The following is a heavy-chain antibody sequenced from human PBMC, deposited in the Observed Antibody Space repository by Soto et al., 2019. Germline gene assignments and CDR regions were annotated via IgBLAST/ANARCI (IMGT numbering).Heavy chain of an antibody. J-gene: IGHJ4*02. CDR3: ARALGVTIFGVVIIFDY. D-gene: IGHD3-3*01. Sequence: LSLTCTVSGGSISSGGYYGSWIRHHPGKGLEWIGYIYYSGSTYYNPSLKSRVTISVDTSKNQFSLKLSSVTAADTAVYYCARALGVTIFGVVIIFDYWGQGTLVTVSS. CDR2: IYYSGST. V-gene: IGHV4-31*03. CDR1: GGSISSGGYY.